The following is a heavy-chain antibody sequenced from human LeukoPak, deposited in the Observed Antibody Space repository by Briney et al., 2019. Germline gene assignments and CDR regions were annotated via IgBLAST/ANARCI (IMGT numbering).Heavy chain of an antibody. CDR1: GFTFSSYA. J-gene: IGHJ4*02. CDR3: AKGSKYDFWSGTRDYYFDY. CDR2: ISGSGGST. Sequence: LPGGSLRLSCAASGFTFSSYAMSWVRQAPGKGLEWVSAISGSGGSTYYADSVKGRLTISRDNSRNTLYLQINSLKAEDTAVYYCAKGSKYDFWSGTRDYYFDYWGQGTLVTVPS. D-gene: IGHD3-3*01. V-gene: IGHV3-23*01.